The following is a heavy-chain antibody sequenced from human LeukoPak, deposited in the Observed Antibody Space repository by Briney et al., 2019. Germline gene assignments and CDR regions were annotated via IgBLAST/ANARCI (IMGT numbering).Heavy chain of an antibody. V-gene: IGHV3-30*02. D-gene: IGHD3-10*01. CDR1: GFTFSSYG. CDR2: INYNERNN. J-gene: IGHJ4*02. Sequence: GGSLRLSCAASGFTFSSYGMHWVRQAPGKGLEWVSFINYNERNNYYADSVKGRFAISRDSSKNTLSLQMNSLRDEDTAVYYCAKDSPIYYIDYWGQGTLVTVSS. CDR3: AKDSPIYYIDY.